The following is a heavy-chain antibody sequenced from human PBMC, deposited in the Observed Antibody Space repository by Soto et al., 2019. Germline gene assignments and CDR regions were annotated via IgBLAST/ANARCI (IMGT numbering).Heavy chain of an antibody. CDR2: IQPDGSEK. CDR3: ARDRGWNIVVLPASFDL. D-gene: IGHD2-15*01. Sequence: DVQLVESGGGLVQPGGSLTLSCVASGFTFSTYWMSWLRQIPGKGLEWVANIQPDGSEKYYVDSVRGRFTISRDNAQNSLFLQMNSLRAEDTAVYYCARDRGWNIVVLPASFDLWGQGALVSVSS. V-gene: IGHV3-7*01. CDR1: GFTFSTYW. J-gene: IGHJ4*02.